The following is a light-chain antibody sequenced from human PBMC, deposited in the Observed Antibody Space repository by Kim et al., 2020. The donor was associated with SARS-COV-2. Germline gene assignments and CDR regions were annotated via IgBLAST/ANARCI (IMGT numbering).Light chain of an antibody. CDR2: DAS. CDR1: HDISNY. Sequence: SASVEEIVTIHCQRSHDISNYLNCYQQKPENAPKLLFYDASNLDTVVPSSFSGSGSGTDFTFTISSLQPEVIATYYCQLYDYLITFGQGTRLEIK. J-gene: IGKJ5*01. CDR3: QLYDYLIT. V-gene: IGKV1-33*01.